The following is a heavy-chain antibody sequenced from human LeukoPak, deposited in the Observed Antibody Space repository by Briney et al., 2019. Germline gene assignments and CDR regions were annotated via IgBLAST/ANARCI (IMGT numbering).Heavy chain of an antibody. D-gene: IGHD2-21*02. CDR2: ISGSGGTT. V-gene: IGHV3-23*01. CDR1: GFIFSSYA. CDR3: ARAPAKGTVTAPFDY. J-gene: IGHJ4*02. Sequence: PGGSLRLSCAGSGFIFSSYAMSWVRQVPGKGLEWVSGISGSGGTTFYADSVKGRFTISRDNSKNTLFLQMNSLRDEDTAVYYCARAPAKGTVTAPFDYWGQGTLVTVSS.